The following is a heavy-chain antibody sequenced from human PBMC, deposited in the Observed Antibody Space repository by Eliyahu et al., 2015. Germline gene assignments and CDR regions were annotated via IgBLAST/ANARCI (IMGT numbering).Heavy chain of an antibody. CDR1: GLPFSXRW. CDR2: INPDGSQK. J-gene: IGHJ4*02. D-gene: IGHD3-16*01. V-gene: IGHV3-7*03. Sequence: EEQLEESGGGLVQPGGSLXXSXAASGLPFSXRWXGWVRLSPGKGPEWVANINPDGSQKXHVASVRGRFTISRDNAKNSLYLQMDSLRAEDTAVYYCARPFGAYGTFDYWGQGTLVTVSX. CDR3: ARPFGAYGTFDY.